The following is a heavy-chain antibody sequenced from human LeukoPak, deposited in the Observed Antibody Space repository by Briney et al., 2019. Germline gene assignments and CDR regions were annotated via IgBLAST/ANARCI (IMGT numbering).Heavy chain of an antibody. CDR3: ARLNGGP. CDR2: IFLTGST. J-gene: IGHJ5*02. D-gene: IGHD2-8*01. CDR1: GGSITSFY. V-gene: IGHV4-59*08. Sequence: SGPLSLTCTVSGGSITSFYWSWIRQPPGKGLEWIGYIFLTGSTTYNPSFKSRVTIALDTSKNQFSLQLSSVTAADTAVYYCARLNGGPWGQGILVTVS.